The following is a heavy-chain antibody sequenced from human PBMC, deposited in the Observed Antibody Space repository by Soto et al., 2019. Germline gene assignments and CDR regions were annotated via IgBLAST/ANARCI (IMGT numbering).Heavy chain of an antibody. Sequence: SETLSLTCTVSGGSVSSGSYYWSWIRQPPGKGLEWIGYIYYSGSTNYNPSLKSRVTISVDTSRNQFSLKLSSVTAADTAVYYCAGTILTGYYTFDYWGQGTLVTVSS. V-gene: IGHV4-61*01. CDR3: AGTILTGYYTFDY. J-gene: IGHJ4*02. CDR1: GGSVSSGSYY. CDR2: IYYSGST. D-gene: IGHD3-9*01.